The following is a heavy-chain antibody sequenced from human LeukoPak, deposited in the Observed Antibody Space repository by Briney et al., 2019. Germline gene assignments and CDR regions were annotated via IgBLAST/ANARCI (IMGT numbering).Heavy chain of an antibody. CDR2: INAGNGNT. J-gene: IGHJ6*02. Sequence: ASVTVSCTASGYTFTSYAMHWVRQAPGQRLEWMGWINAGNGNTKYSQKFQGRVTITRDTSASTAYMELSSLRSEDTAVYYCASPRYCSSTSCSSPPDVWGRGTTITVSS. CDR1: GYTFTSYA. D-gene: IGHD2-2*01. CDR3: ASPRYCSSTSCSSPPDV. V-gene: IGHV1-3*01.